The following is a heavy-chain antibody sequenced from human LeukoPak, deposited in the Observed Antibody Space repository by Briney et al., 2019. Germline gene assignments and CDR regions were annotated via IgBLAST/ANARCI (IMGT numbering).Heavy chain of an antibody. J-gene: IGHJ4*02. D-gene: IGHD6-13*01. CDR1: GFTFSTYG. CDR2: IWYDGSNK. CDR3: ARDIGIAAAGTLDY. V-gene: IGHV3-33*01. Sequence: PGRSLRLSCAASGFTFSTYGMHWVRQAPGKGLEWVAVIWYDGSNKYYADSVKGRFTISRDNSKNTLYLQMNSLRAEDTAVYYCARDIGIAAAGTLDYWGQETLVTVSS.